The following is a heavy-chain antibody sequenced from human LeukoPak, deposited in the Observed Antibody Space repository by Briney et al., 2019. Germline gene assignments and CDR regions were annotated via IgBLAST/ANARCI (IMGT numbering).Heavy chain of an antibody. V-gene: IGHV3-11*04. D-gene: IGHD2-21*01. J-gene: IGHJ4*02. CDR1: GFTFSDYN. CDR3: ARPDRWWWFDY. CDR2: ISRSGSTK. Sequence: GGSLRLSCAASGFTFSDYNMRWIRQAPGKGLEWVSSISRSGSTKYYADSVKGRFTISRDNAKNSLYLQMNSLRAEDTAVYYCARPDRWWWFDYWGQGTLVTVSS.